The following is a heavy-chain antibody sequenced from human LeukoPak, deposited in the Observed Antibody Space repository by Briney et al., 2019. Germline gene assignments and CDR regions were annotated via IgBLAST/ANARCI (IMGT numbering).Heavy chain of an antibody. V-gene: IGHV3-48*03. CDR1: GFTFSSYE. D-gene: IGHD5-18*01. J-gene: IGHJ4*02. Sequence: SGGSLRLSCAASGFTFSSYEMNWVRQAPGKGLEWVSYISSSGSAIYYADSVKGRFTISRDSAKNSLYLQMNSLRAEDTAVYYCARDEYNYGYVSYFDYWGQGTLVTVSS. CDR3: ARDEYNYGYVSYFDY. CDR2: ISSSGSAI.